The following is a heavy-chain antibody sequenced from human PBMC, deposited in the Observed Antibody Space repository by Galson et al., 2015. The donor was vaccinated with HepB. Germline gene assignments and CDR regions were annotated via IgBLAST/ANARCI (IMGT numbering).Heavy chain of an antibody. D-gene: IGHD3-10*01. V-gene: IGHV3-30*03. CDR1: GFTFSSYG. CDR2: ISYDGSNK. J-gene: IGHJ6*02. Sequence: SLRLSCAASGFTFSSYGMHWVRQAPGKGLEWVAVISYDGSNKYYADSVKGRFTISRDNSKNTLYLQMNSLRAEDTAVYYCARDLRITVVRGVKEAYYYYGMDVWGQGTTVTVSS. CDR3: ARDLRITVVRGVKEAYYYYGMDV.